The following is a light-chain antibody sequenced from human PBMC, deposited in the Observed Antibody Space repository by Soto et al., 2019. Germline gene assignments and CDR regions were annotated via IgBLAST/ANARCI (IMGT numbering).Light chain of an antibody. CDR2: AAS. CDR3: QQYYNYPQT. V-gene: IGKV1-8*01. Sequence: TQAPSSFSASTGDRVTITCRASQGISSYLAWYQQKPGKAPKLLVYAASTLQYGVPSRFSGSGSGTDFTLTISCLQSEDFATYFCQQYYNYPQTFGQGTKVDIK. J-gene: IGKJ2*01. CDR1: QGISSY.